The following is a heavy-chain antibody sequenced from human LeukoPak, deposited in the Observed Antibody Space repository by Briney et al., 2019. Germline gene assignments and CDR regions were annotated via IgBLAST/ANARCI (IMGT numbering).Heavy chain of an antibody. CDR1: GFTVSSNY. CDR3: ARDGIGSGVKRKYYFDY. D-gene: IGHD3-10*01. Sequence: GGSLRLSCAASGFTVSSNYMSWVRQAPGKGLEWVLVIYSGGSTYYADSVKGRFTISRDNSKNTLYLQMNSLRAEDTAVYYCARDGIGSGVKRKYYFDYWGQGTLSPSPQ. CDR2: IYSGGST. V-gene: IGHV3-66*01. J-gene: IGHJ4*02.